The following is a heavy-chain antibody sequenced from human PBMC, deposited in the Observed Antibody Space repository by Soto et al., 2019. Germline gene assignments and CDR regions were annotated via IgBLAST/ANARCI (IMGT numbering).Heavy chain of an antibody. CDR3: AKDAVYGDGLWLVAD. D-gene: IGHD2-21*02. V-gene: IGHV3-23*01. J-gene: IGHJ4*02. CDR2: ITGSGGTI. Sequence: DVQLLESGGGLVQPGGSLRLSCAASGFTFSKYAMIWVRQAPVKGQEWVSGITGSGGTIEYAASVKGRFTISRDNSKNTVHLQMNSLRAEDTAMYYCAKDAVYGDGLWLVADWGQGTLVTVS. CDR1: GFTFSKYA.